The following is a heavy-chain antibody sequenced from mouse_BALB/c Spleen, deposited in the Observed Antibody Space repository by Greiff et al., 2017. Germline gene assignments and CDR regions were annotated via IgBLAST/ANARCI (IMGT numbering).Heavy chain of an antibody. CDR1: GFNIKDTY. Sequence: EVQLQESGAELVKPGASVKLSCTASGFNIKDTYMHWVKQRPEQGLEWIGRIDPANGNTKYDPKFQGKATITADTSSNTAYLQLSSLTSEDTAVYYCARHDWYFDVWGAGTTVTVSS. CDR2: IDPANGNT. V-gene: IGHV14-3*02. CDR3: ARHDWYFDV. J-gene: IGHJ1*01.